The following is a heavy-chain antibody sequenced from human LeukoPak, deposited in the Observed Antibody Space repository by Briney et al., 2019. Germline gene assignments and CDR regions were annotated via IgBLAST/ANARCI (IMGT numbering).Heavy chain of an antibody. CDR3: TRILLDHLVFGH. V-gene: IGHV3-49*04. J-gene: IGHJ4*02. Sequence: GGALRLSCTAPGFTFGDYGMSWVRQAPGKGLEWVGFIRINSYGGTTEYAASVKGRFTTSRDDSKSIAYLQMNSLKSEDTAVYYCTRILLDHLVFGHWGQGTLVTVSS. CDR2: IRINSYGGTT. CDR1: GFTFGDYG. D-gene: IGHD2-8*02.